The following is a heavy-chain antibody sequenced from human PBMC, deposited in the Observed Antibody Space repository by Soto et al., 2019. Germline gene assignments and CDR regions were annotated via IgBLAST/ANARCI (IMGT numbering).Heavy chain of an antibody. CDR1: GYTFTTYP. V-gene: IGHV1-3*01. D-gene: IGHD2-21*02. Sequence: ASVKVSCKASGYTFTTYPILWVRQAPGQRLEWMGWINAGNGNTKYSQKFHGRVTITRDTSASTAYMELSSLRSEDTAVYYCARSIVVVTALDYWGQGTLVTVSS. J-gene: IGHJ4*02. CDR2: INAGNGNT. CDR3: ARSIVVVTALDY.